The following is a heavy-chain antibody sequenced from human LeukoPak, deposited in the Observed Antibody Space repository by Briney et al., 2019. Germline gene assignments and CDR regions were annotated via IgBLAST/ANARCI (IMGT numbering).Heavy chain of an antibody. CDR2: ISSSSSYI. Sequence: GGSLRLSCAASGFIFSTSNMNWVRQAPGKGLEWVSSISSSSSYIYYTDSVKGRFTISRDNAKNSLYLQMNSLRAEDTAVYYCARVVPKPRGVMDYWGQGTLVTVSS. CDR3: ARVVPKPRGVMDY. CDR1: GFIFSTSN. D-gene: IGHD2-2*01. V-gene: IGHV3-21*01. J-gene: IGHJ4*02.